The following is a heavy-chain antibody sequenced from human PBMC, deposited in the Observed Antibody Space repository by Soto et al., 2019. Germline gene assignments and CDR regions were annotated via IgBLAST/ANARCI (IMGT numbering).Heavy chain of an antibody. V-gene: IGHV3-74*01. J-gene: IGHJ4*02. Sequence: PVGLLRHSCAASEFKFGSYWMHWVRKDPGKGLVWVSRINSVGTSTSYADSVKGRFTISRDNAKNTLYLQMNSLRAEDTALYYCAKESYNRRTDFDYLGQGTLVPVSS. CDR3: AKESYNRRTDFDY. D-gene: IGHD3-10*01. CDR2: INSVGTST. CDR1: EFKFGSYW.